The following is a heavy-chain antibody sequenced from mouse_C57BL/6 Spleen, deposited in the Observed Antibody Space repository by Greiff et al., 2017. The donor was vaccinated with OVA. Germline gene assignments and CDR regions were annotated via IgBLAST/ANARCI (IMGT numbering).Heavy chain of an antibody. J-gene: IGHJ4*01. Sequence: QVQLQQPGAELVKPGASVKMSCKASGYTFTSYWITWVKQRPGQGLEWIGDIYPGSGSTNYNEKFKSKATLTVDTSSSTAYMQLSSLTSEDSAVYYCARVYYYGSNYAYAMDYWGQGTSVTVSS. CDR1: GYTFTSYW. CDR3: ARVYYYGSNYAYAMDY. CDR2: IYPGSGST. D-gene: IGHD1-1*01. V-gene: IGHV1-55*01.